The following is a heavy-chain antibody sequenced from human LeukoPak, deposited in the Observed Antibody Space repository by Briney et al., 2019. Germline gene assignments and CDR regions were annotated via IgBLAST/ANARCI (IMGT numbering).Heavy chain of an antibody. J-gene: IGHJ4*02. CDR2: ISAYNGNT. D-gene: IGHD2-8*01. CDR1: GYTFTSYG. CDR3: ARARYVGVYAIPLTAFDY. Sequence: ASVKVSCKASGYTFTSYGISWVRQAPGQGLEWMGWISAYNGNTNYAQKLQGRVTMTTDTSTSTAYMELSSLRSEDTAVYYCARARYVGVYAIPLTAFDYWGQGTLVTVSS. V-gene: IGHV1-18*01.